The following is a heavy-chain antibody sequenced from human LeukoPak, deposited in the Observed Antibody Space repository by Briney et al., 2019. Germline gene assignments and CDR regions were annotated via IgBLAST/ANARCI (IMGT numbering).Heavy chain of an antibody. Sequence: ASVKVSCKASGGTFSSYAISWVRQAPGQGLEWVGGIIPIFGTANYAQKFQGRVTITADESTSTAYMELSSLRSEDTAVYYCARGGYDYVWGSYRYRLGYNWFDPWGQGTLVTVSS. CDR1: GGTFSSYA. V-gene: IGHV1-69*13. CDR2: IIPIFGTA. CDR3: ARGGYDYVWGSYRYRLGYNWFDP. J-gene: IGHJ5*02. D-gene: IGHD3-16*02.